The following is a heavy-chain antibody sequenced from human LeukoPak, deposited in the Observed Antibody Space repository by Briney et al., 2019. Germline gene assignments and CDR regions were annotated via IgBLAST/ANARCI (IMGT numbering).Heavy chain of an antibody. CDR1: GGSISSSSYY. J-gene: IGHJ4*02. D-gene: IGHD5-18*01. CDR3: ARCTAMAWWASDY. V-gene: IGHV4-39*07. Sequence: SETLSLTCTVSGGSISSSSYYWGWIRQPPGKGLEWIGSIYYSGSTYYNPSLKSRVTISVDRSKNQFSLKLSSVTAADTAVYYCARCTAMAWWASDYWGQGTLVTVSS. CDR2: IYYSGST.